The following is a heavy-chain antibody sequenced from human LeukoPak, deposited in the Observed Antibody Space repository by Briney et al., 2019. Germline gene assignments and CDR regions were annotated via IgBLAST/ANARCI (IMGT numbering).Heavy chain of an antibody. Sequence: GESLKISCKGSGCSFTSYWIGWVRQMPGKGLEWMGIIYPGDSDTRYSPSFQGQVTISADKSISTAYLQWSSLKASDTAMYYCARLRYCSGGSCPDPYYFDYWGQGTLVTVSS. V-gene: IGHV5-51*01. CDR2: IYPGDSDT. CDR3: ARLRYCSGGSCPDPYYFDY. CDR1: GCSFTSYW. D-gene: IGHD2-15*01. J-gene: IGHJ4*02.